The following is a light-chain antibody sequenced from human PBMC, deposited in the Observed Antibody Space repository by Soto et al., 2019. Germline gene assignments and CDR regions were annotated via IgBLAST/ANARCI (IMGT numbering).Light chain of an antibody. J-gene: IGKJ1*01. CDR3: QQYNSNPQT. V-gene: IGKV1D-16*01. Sequence: DIQMTQSPSSLSASVGDRVTITCRASQGISSCLAWFQQKPEKAPKFLIYNASSLQSGVPSRFSGSGSGTDFTLIISSLQPEDVATYYCQQYNSNPQTFGQGTKVEIK. CDR2: NAS. CDR1: QGISSC.